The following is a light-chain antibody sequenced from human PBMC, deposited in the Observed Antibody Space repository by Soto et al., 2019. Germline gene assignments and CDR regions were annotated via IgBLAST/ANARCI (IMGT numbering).Light chain of an antibody. CDR1: QSVSSN. J-gene: IGKJ5*01. CDR2: GAS. CDR3: QQYGSSPPIT. V-gene: IGKV3-20*01. Sequence: EIVLTQSPATLSLSPGERATLSCRASQSVSSNLAWYQQKPGQAPRLLIYGASSRATGIPDRFSGSGSGTDFTLTISRLEPEDFAVYYCQQYGSSPPITFGQGTRM.